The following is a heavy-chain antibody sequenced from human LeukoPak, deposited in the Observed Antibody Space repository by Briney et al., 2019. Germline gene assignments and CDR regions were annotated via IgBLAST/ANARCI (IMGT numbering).Heavy chain of an antibody. CDR3: ARNRYCGGDCYSSTHYYYGMDV. CDR2: IYYSGST. D-gene: IGHD2-21*02. CDR1: GGSINSYY. V-gene: IGHV4-59*01. J-gene: IGHJ6*02. Sequence: SGTLSLTCTVSGGSINSYYWSWIRQPPGKGLEWIGYIYYSGSTNYNPSLKSRVTISVDTSKNQFSLKLSSVTAADTAVYYCARNRYCGGDCYSSTHYYYGMDVWGQGTTVTVSS.